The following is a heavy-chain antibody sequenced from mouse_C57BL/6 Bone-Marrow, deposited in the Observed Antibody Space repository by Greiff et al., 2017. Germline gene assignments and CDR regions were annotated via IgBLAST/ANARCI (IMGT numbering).Heavy chain of an antibody. V-gene: IGHV1-50*01. J-gene: IGHJ3*01. CDR3: ARGGFAY. Sequence: QVQLQQPGAELVKPGASVKLSCKASGYTFTSYWMQWVKQRPGQGLEWIGEIDPSDSYTNYNQKFKGQATLTVDTSSSTAYMQLSSLTSEDSAVYYCARGGFAYWGQGTLVTVSA. CDR2: IDPSDSYT. CDR1: GYTFTSYW.